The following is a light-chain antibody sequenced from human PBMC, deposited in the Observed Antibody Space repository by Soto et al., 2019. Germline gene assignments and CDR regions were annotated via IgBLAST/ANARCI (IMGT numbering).Light chain of an antibody. CDR2: DAS. CDR1: QNINSR. J-gene: IGKJ3*01. V-gene: IGKV1-5*01. Sequence: DIQRAQSPSTLSASVGDRVTITCRASQNINSRLAWYQQNPGKAPNLIVYDASTLERGVTSTFSGSGSGTDFTLTISSLQPEDFATYYCQQYNSFSLFTFGPGTKVETK. CDR3: QQYNSFSLFT.